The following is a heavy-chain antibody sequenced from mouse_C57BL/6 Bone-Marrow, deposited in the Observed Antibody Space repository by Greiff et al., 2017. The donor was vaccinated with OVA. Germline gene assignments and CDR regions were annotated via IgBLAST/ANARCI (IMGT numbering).Heavy chain of an antibody. Sequence: VQGVESGPELVKPGASVKISCKASGYAFSSSWMNWVKQRPGKGLEWIGRIYPGDGDTNYNGKFKGKATLTADKSSSTAYMQLSSLTSEDSAVYFCASTVVSDYWGQGTTLTVSS. CDR2: IYPGDGDT. CDR1: GYAFSSSW. CDR3: ASTVVSDY. D-gene: IGHD1-1*01. V-gene: IGHV1-82*01. J-gene: IGHJ2*01.